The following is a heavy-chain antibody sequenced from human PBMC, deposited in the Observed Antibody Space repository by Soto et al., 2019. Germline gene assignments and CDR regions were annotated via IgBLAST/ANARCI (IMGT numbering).Heavy chain of an antibody. V-gene: IGHV3-33*01. CDR2: IWYDGSNK. CDR3: ARTDRSGYRFDY. D-gene: IGHD3-22*01. J-gene: IGHJ4*02. CDR1: GFTFSSYG. Sequence: QVQLVESGGGVVQPGRSLRLSCAASGFTFSSYGMHWVRQAPGKGLEWVAVIWYDGSNKYYADSVKGRFTLSRDNSKNTLYLQMHSLSAEDTAVYYCARTDRSGYRFDYWGQGTLFTVSS.